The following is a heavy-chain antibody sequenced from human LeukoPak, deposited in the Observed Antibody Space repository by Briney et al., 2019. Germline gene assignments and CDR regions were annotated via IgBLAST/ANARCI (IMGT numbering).Heavy chain of an antibody. CDR3: ARDAVGATSG. J-gene: IGHJ4*02. Sequence: GGSLRLSCAASGFTFSSYSMNWVRQAPGKGLEWVSSISSSSSYIYYADSVKGRFTISRDNAKNSLYLLMNSLRAEDTAVYYCARDAVGATSGWGQGTLVTVSS. CDR1: GFTFSSYS. V-gene: IGHV3-21*01. D-gene: IGHD1-26*01. CDR2: ISSSSSYI.